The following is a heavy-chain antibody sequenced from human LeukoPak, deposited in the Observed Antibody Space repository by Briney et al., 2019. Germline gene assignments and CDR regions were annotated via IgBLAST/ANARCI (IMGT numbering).Heavy chain of an antibody. D-gene: IGHD6-13*01. J-gene: IGHJ4*02. Sequence: SVTLSLTCTVSGGSINSHYWSWIRQPPGKGLEWIGYIFNGGTTNYNPSLKSRVTMSIDTSSDQFSLRLSSVTTADTAIYYCASRPADSTWHGVFDYWSQGTLVTVSS. CDR1: GGSINSHY. CDR2: IFNGGTT. V-gene: IGHV4-59*11. CDR3: ASRPADSTWHGVFDY.